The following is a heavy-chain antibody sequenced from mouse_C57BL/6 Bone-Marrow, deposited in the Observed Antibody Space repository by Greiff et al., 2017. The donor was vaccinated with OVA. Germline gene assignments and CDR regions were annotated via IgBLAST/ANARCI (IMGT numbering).Heavy chain of an antibody. V-gene: IGHV1-26*01. CDR1: GYTFTDYY. D-gene: IGHD1-1*01. Sequence: VQLQQSGPELVKPGASVKISCKASGYTFTDYYMNWVKQSPGKSLEWIGDINPNNGGTSSKQKFKGKATLTLDKSSSTAYMELRSLTSEDSAVYYCAYYGSSSWYFDVWGTGTTVTVSS. CDR2: INPNNGGT. CDR3: AYYGSSSWYFDV. J-gene: IGHJ1*03.